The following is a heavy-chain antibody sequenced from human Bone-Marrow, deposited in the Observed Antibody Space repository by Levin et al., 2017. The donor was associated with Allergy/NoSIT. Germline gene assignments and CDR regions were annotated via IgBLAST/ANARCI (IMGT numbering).Heavy chain of an antibody. Sequence: SESLSLTCTVSGGSISSYYWSWIRQPPGKGLEWIGYIYYSGSTNYNPSLKSRVTISVDTSKNQFSLKLSSVTAADTAVYYCARTIRAGPNCSGGSCYYDDAFDIWGQGTMVTVSS. V-gene: IGHV4-59*01. CDR3: ARTIRAGPNCSGGSCYYDDAFDI. CDR1: GGSISSYY. J-gene: IGHJ3*02. D-gene: IGHD2-15*01. CDR2: IYYSGST.